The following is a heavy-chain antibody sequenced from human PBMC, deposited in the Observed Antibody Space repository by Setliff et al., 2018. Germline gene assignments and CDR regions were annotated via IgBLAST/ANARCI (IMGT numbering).Heavy chain of an antibody. V-gene: IGHV4-39*01. CDR3: ARRDSTGYYGYSFDF. D-gene: IGHD3-22*01. Sequence: SETLSLTCTVSGDSISRSTYYWGWIRQSPGKGLDWIGTVDHSGNTFYNPSLKSRVTISVVPSKNQVSLKLTSVSAADTAVYYCARRDSTGYYGYSFDFWGQGTLVTVSS. CDR2: VDHSGNT. CDR1: GDSISRSTYY. J-gene: IGHJ4*02.